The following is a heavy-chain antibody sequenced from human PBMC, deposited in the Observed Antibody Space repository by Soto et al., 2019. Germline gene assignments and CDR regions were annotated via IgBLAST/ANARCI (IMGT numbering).Heavy chain of an antibody. CDR2: ISGSGAST. V-gene: IGHV3-23*01. Sequence: EVQLLESGGDLVQPGGSRRLSCAASTFTFSTYAMSWVRQAPGRGLEWVSSISGSGASTYYADSVKGRFTISRDNSKSIVFLQMTSLRAEDTAIYYCAKWVAATPNWFDPWGQGTLVTVSS. D-gene: IGHD2-15*01. J-gene: IGHJ5*02. CDR3: AKWVAATPNWFDP. CDR1: TFTFSTYA.